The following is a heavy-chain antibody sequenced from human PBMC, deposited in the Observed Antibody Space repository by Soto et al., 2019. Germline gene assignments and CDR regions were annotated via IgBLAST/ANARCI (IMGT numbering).Heavy chain of an antibody. CDR3: TREHSYGSGAFY. CDR2: IRSKANSYAT. J-gene: IGHJ4*02. CDR1: GFTFSGSA. D-gene: IGHD3-10*01. Sequence: EVQLVESGGGLVQPGGSLKLSCAASGFTFSGSAMHWVRQASGKGLEWVGRIRSKANSYATAYAASVKGRFTISRDDSKNTAYLQMNSLKTEDTAVYYCTREHSYGSGAFYWGQGTLVTVSS. V-gene: IGHV3-73*02.